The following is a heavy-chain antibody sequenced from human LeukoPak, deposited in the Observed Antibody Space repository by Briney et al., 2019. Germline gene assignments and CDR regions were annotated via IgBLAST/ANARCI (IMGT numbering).Heavy chain of an antibody. CDR3: ARVRYSSSSHWFDP. CDR2: VSSSSSYI. J-gene: IGHJ5*02. CDR1: GFTFSSYS. V-gene: IGHV3-21*01. Sequence: GGSLRLSCAASGFTFSSYSMNWVRQAPGKGLEWVSSVSSSSSYIYYADSVKGRFTISRANAKNSLYLQMNSLRAEHTAVYYCARVRYSSSSHWFDPWGQGTLDTVSS. D-gene: IGHD6-6*01.